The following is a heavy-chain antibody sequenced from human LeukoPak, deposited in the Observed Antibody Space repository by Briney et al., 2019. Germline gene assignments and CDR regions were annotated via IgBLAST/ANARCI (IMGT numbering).Heavy chain of an antibody. J-gene: IGHJ4*02. CDR2: ISGDSDST. Sequence: ASVKVSCKGSVYTFSTCGVSWGCHAPGQGLEWMGCISGDSDSTNYAQKFQDKVTMTTDTSTNTAYLERRSLTSDDTAIYYCARRDSCYYGSFLDYPDFWGQGTLLTVSS. CDR1: VYTFSTCG. CDR3: ARRDSCYYGSFLDYPDF. V-gene: IGHV1-18*01. D-gene: IGHD3-9*01.